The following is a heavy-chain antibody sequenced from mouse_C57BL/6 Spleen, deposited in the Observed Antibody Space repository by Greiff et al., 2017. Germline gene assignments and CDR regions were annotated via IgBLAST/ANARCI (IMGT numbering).Heavy chain of an antibody. V-gene: IGHV1-66*01. J-gene: IGHJ4*01. CDR2: IYPGSGNT. D-gene: IGHD1-1*01. CDR1: GYSFTSYY. Sequence: VQLQQSGPELVKPGASVKISCKASGYSFTSYYIHWVKQRPGQGLEWIGWIYPGSGNTKYNEKFKGKATLTADTSSSPAYMQLSSLTSEDSAVYYCARAYGSSSYAMDYWGQGTSVTVSS. CDR3: ARAYGSSSYAMDY.